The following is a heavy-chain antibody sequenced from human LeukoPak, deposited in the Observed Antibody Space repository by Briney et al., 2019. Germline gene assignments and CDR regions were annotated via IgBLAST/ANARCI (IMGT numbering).Heavy chain of an antibody. D-gene: IGHD1-7*01. V-gene: IGHV3-30-3*01. Sequence: GGSLRLSCPASGFTFSSYAMHWVRQAPGKGLEWVAVISYDGSNKYYADSVKGRFTISRDNSKNTLYLQMNSLRAEDTAVYYCARPTGTTTRYGMDVWGQGTTVTVSS. J-gene: IGHJ6*02. CDR2: ISYDGSNK. CDR1: GFTFSSYA. CDR3: ARPTGTTTRYGMDV.